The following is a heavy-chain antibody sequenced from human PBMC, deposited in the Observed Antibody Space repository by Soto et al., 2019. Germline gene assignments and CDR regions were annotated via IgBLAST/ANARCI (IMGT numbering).Heavy chain of an antibody. CDR3: TGAYYDINGYSLDP. CDR1: GGSISSGY. CDR2: IYYGGSI. V-gene: IGHV4-59*01. D-gene: IGHD3-22*01. J-gene: IGHJ5*02. Sequence: PSETLSLTCSVSGGSISSGYWTWIRQPPGKGLEWIGYIYYGGSINYNPSLKSRVIISVDTVKNQFSLRLSSVTAADTAVYYCTGAYYDINGYSLDPWGQGTSVTVSS.